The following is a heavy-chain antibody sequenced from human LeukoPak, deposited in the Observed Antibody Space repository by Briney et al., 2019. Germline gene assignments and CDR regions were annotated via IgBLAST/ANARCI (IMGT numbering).Heavy chain of an antibody. D-gene: IGHD4-17*01. CDR2: ISAYNGNT. V-gene: IGHV1-18*01. CDR1: GYTFTSYG. CDR3: ARRGDYISVDWFDP. Sequence: GASVKVSCKASGYTFTSYGISWVRQAPGQGLEWMGWISAYNGNTNYAQKLQGRVTMTTDTSTSTAYTELRSLRSDDTAVYYCARRGDYISVDWFDPWGQGTLVTVSS. J-gene: IGHJ5*02.